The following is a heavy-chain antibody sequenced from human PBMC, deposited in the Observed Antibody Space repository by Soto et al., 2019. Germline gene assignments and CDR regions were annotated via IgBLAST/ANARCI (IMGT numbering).Heavy chain of an antibody. CDR3: AREYYDILTGHLSPWWYFDR. CDR1: GFTFSSYA. D-gene: IGHD3-9*01. CDR2: ISYDGSNK. Sequence: PGGSLRLSCAASGFTFSSYAMHWVRQAPGKGLEWVAVISYDGSNKYYADSVKGRFTISRDNSKNTLYLQMNSLRAEDTAVYYCAREYYDILTGHLSPWWYFDRSGRGTLVTVSS. V-gene: IGHV3-30-3*01. J-gene: IGHJ2*01.